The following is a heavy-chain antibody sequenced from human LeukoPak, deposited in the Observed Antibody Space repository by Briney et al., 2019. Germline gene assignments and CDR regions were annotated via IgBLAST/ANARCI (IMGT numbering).Heavy chain of an antibody. CDR1: DGSISSSSYY. V-gene: IGHV4-39*01. J-gene: IGHJ4*02. Sequence: SETLSLTCTVSDGSISSSSYYWGWIRQPPGKGLEWIGSIYYSGSTYYNPSLKSRVTISVDTSKNQFSLKLSSVTAADTAVYYCARPTIAVAGYIDYWGQGTLVTVSS. CDR3: ARPTIAVAGYIDY. D-gene: IGHD6-19*01. CDR2: IYYSGST.